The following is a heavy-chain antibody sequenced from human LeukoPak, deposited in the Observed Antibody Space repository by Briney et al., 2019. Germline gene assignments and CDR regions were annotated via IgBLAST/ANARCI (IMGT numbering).Heavy chain of an antibody. V-gene: IGHV3-21*01. J-gene: IGHJ4*02. D-gene: IGHD6-13*01. CDR2: ISSSSSYI. CDR3: ARSAAAGIFDY. Sequence: GGSLRLSCAAPGFTFSSYSMNWVRQAPGKGLEWVSSISSSSSYIYYADSVKGRFTISRDNAKNSLYLQMNSLRAEDTAVYYCARSAAAGIFDYWGQGTLVTVSS. CDR1: GFTFSSYS.